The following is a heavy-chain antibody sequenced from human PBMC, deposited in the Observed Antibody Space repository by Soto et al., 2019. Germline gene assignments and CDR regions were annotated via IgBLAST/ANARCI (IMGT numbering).Heavy chain of an antibody. CDR1: GFTVTRYI. CDR3: ARESEDLTSNFDY. J-gene: IGHJ4*02. Sequence: GGYLRLSCAASGFTVTRYIMSWVRQAPGKGLEWVSSISSTTNYIYYGDSMKGRFTISRDNAKNSLYLEMNSLRAEDTAVYYCARESEDLTSNFDYWGQGTLVTVSS. V-gene: IGHV3-21*06. CDR2: ISSTTNYI.